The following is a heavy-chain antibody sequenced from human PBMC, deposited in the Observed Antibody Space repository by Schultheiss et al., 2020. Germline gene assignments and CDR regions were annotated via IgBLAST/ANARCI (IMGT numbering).Heavy chain of an antibody. V-gene: IGHV4-39*01. D-gene: IGHD3-10*01. CDR3: ARAEGDYYGSGSPPHY. CDR1: GGAISSSSYY. CDR2: IYYSGST. Sequence: SETLSLTCTVSGGAISSSSYYWGWIRQPPGKGLEWIGSIYYSGSTYYNPSLKSRVTISVDTSKNQFSLKLSSVTAADTAVYYCARAEGDYYGSGSPPHYWGQGTLVTVSS. J-gene: IGHJ4*02.